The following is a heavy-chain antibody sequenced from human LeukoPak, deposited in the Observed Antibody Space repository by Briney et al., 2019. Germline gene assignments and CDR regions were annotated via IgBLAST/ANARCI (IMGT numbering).Heavy chain of an antibody. CDR2: ISSSSTYI. D-gene: IGHD3/OR15-3a*01. Sequence: GGSLRLSCAASGFTFSSYSMNWVRQAPGKGLEWVSSISSSSTYIYYADSVKGRFTISRDNAKNSLYLQMNSLRAEDTAVYYCAKVPHVDPVYFDYWGQGTLVTVSS. J-gene: IGHJ4*02. V-gene: IGHV3-21*04. CDR1: GFTFSSYS. CDR3: AKVPHVDPVYFDY.